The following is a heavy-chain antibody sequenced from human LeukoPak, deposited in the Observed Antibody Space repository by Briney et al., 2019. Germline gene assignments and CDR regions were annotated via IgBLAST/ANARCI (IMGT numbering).Heavy chain of an antibody. J-gene: IGHJ4*02. D-gene: IGHD2-15*01. Sequence: GGSLRLSCAASGFTFSTYAMSWVRRVPGKGLEWVSSISVDGYSTYYADSVKGRFTISRDNPKNTLYLQMNSLRAEDTALYYCARMGGGTFGDSWGQGTLVTVSS. CDR3: ARMGGGTFGDS. V-gene: IGHV3-23*01. CDR2: ISVDGYST. CDR1: GFTFSTYA.